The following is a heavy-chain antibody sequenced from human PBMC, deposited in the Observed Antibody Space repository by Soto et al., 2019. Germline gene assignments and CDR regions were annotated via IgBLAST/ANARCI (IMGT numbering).Heavy chain of an antibody. CDR3: AKGRSSSTRGAFDI. D-gene: IGHD6-13*01. Sequence: PGGSLRLSCAASGFTFSSYGMHWVRQAPGKGLEWVAVISYDGSNKYYADSVKGRFTISRDESKNTLYLQMNSLRAEDTAVYYCAKGRSSSTRGAFDIWGSGTMVTV. CDR1: GFTFSSYG. CDR2: ISYDGSNK. J-gene: IGHJ3*02. V-gene: IGHV3-30*18.